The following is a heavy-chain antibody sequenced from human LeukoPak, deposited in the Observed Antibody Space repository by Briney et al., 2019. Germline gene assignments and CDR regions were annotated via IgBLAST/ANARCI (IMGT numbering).Heavy chain of an antibody. V-gene: IGHV4-4*07. D-gene: IGHD2-15*01. Sequence: SETLSLTCTVSGGSISSYYWSWIRQPAGKGLEWIGSIYYSGSTYYNPSLKSRVTISVDTSKNQFSLKLSSVTAADTAVYYCARKKVVVVAATRIETYNWFDPWGQGTLVTVSS. CDR1: GGSISSYY. CDR3: ARKKVVVVAATRIETYNWFDP. CDR2: IYYSGST. J-gene: IGHJ5*02.